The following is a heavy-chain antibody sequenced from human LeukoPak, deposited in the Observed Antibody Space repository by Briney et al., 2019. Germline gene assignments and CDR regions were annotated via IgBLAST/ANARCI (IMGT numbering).Heavy chain of an antibody. J-gene: IGHJ4*02. D-gene: IGHD2-15*01. CDR1: GGTFSSYA. CDR3: AREGYCSGGSCYSGHDY. CDR2: IIPILGIA. Sequence: SVKVSCKASGGTFSSYAISWVRQAPGQGLERMGRIIPILGIANYAQKFQGRVTITADKSTSTAYMELSSLRSEDTAVYYCAREGYCSGGSCYSGHDYWGQGTLVTVSS. V-gene: IGHV1-69*04.